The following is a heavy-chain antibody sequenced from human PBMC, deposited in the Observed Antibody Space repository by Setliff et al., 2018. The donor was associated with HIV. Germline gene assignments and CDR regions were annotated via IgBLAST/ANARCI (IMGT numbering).Heavy chain of an antibody. D-gene: IGHD3-22*01. V-gene: IGHV3-49*03. Sequence: GGSLRLSCITSGFTFGDYVMSWFRQAPGKGLEWVGFIRSKAHGGTTEYAASVEVRFIISRDDSKSIAYLQMNSLRAEDTAVYYCARVSYYYDSSGWVDYWGQGTLVTVSS. CDR3: ARVSYYYDSSGWVDY. J-gene: IGHJ4*02. CDR1: GFTFGDYV. CDR2: IRSKAHGGTT.